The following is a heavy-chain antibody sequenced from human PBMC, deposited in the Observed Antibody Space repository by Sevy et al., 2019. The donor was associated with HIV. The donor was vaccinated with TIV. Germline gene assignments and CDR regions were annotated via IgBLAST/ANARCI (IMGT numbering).Heavy chain of an antibody. CDR1: GFTFRSYT. J-gene: IGHJ4*02. D-gene: IGHD3-22*01. Sequence: GGSLRLSCVVSGFTFRSYTMTWVRQAPGKGLELVSTITGSGDKIYYADSVKGRFTISRDNSRNTLYLQMSSLRAADTAGYYCAKGPDCYASSGTPLDYWGQGTLVTVSS. CDR3: AKGPDCYASSGTPLDY. CDR2: ITGSGDKI. V-gene: IGHV3-23*01.